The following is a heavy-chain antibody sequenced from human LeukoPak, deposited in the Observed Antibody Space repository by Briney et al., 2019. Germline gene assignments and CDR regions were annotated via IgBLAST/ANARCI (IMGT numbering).Heavy chain of an antibody. CDR3: AKDTVHLSHRFDN. Sequence: PGGSLRLSCTASGFRFGVFAMIWVRQAPGRGLEWVSSISAGGVNTHYADRVKGRFTVSRDNSKSSMYLQMDSLRVEDTAVYFCAKDTVHLSHRFDNWGQGTLVSVSA. D-gene: IGHD6-6*01. V-gene: IGHV3-23*01. CDR1: GFRFGVFA. J-gene: IGHJ4*02. CDR2: ISAGGVNT.